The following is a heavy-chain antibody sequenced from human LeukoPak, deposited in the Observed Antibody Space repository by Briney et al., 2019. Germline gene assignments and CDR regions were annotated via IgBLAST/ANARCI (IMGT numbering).Heavy chain of an antibody. CDR1: S. J-gene: IGHJ4*02. Sequence: SMNWVRQAPGKGLEWVSSVSGSSSYIYYADSVKGRFTISRDNAKNSLYLQMNSLRAEDTAVYYCARGDRLGAALIASFDYWGQGTLVTVSS. CDR3: ARGDRLGAALIASFDY. CDR2: VSGSSSYI. V-gene: IGHV3-21*01. D-gene: IGHD3-16*01.